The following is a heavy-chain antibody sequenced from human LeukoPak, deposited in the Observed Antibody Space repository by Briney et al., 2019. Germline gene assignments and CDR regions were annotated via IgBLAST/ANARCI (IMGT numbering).Heavy chain of an antibody. CDR1: GFTFSSYG. Sequence: GGSLRLSCAASGFTFSSYGMHWVRQAPGKGLEWVAFIRYDGSNKYYADSVKGRFTISRDNSKNTLYLQMNSLRAEDTAVYYCAREIAAAGDAFDIWGQGTMVTVSS. D-gene: IGHD6-13*01. CDR2: IRYDGSNK. J-gene: IGHJ3*02. V-gene: IGHV3-30*02. CDR3: AREIAAAGDAFDI.